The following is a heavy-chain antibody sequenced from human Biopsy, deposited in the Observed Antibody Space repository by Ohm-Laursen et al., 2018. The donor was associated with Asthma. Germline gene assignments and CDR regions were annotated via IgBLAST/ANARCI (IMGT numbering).Heavy chain of an antibody. D-gene: IGHD2-2*01. V-gene: IGHV1-69*13. CDR1: GGTFNTYV. Sequence: SVKVSCKSLGGTFNTYVIGWVRQAPGQGLEWMGGINSVFGTTTYPQKFQDRVTITADDSTSTVDMELSSLRSEDTAVYYCARKAGSCISRTCYSLDFWGQGTPVTGSS. CDR2: INSVFGTT. CDR3: ARKAGSCISRTCYSLDF. J-gene: IGHJ4*02.